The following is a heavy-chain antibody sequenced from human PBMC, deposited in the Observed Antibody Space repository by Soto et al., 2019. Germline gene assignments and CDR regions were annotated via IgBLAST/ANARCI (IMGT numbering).Heavy chain of an antibody. CDR2: ISYDGSNK. CDR1: GFTFSSYG. J-gene: IGHJ6*03. D-gene: IGHD3-3*01. V-gene: IGHV3-30*18. Sequence: QVQLVESGGGVVQPGRSLRLSCAASGFTFSSYGMHWVRQAPGKGLEWVAVISYDGSNKYYADSVKGRFTISRDNSKNTLYLQMSSLRAEDTAVYYCAKDFWAKYYYYYYMDVWGKGTTVTVSS. CDR3: AKDFWAKYYYYYYMDV.